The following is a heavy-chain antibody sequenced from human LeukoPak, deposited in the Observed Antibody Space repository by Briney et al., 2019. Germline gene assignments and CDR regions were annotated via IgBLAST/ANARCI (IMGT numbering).Heavy chain of an antibody. CDR1: GYTFTCYY. V-gene: IGHV1-2*06. J-gene: IGHJ6*03. CDR2: INPNSGGT. CDR3: ARDSRLRIQRHWDYYYYMDV. D-gene: IGHD5-18*01. Sequence: ASVKVSCKASGYTFTCYYMHWVRQAPGQGLEWMGRINPNSGGTNYAQKFQGRVTMTRDTSISTAYMELSRLRSDDTAVYYCARDSRLRIQRHWDYYYYMDVWGKGTTVTVSS.